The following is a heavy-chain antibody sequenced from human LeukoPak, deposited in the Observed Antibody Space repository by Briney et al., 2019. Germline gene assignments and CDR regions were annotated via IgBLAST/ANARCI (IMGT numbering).Heavy chain of an antibody. CDR2: MNPNSGNT. CDR3: ARGRGSGHKENWFDP. CDR1: GYAFTTYD. Sequence: GAPVKVSCKASGYAFTTYDINWVRQATGQGPEWMGWMNPNSGNTGYTQNFQGRVTMTRNTSISTAYMELSSLKSEDTAVYYCARGRGSGHKENWFDPWGQGTLVTVSS. V-gene: IGHV1-8*01. D-gene: IGHD6-19*01. J-gene: IGHJ5*02.